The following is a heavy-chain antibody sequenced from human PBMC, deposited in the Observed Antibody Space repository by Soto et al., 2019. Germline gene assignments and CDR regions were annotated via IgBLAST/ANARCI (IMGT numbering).Heavy chain of an antibody. V-gene: IGHV3-30-3*01. CDR1: GFTFSSYA. J-gene: IGHJ5*02. Sequence: PGGSLRLSCAASGFTFSSYAMDWVRQAPGKGLEWVAVISNDGSKKYYADSVKGQFTISRDNSKNTLYLQMNSLKASDSATYYCARKDSSGYSNWFDPRGQGTLVTVSS. CDR2: ISNDGSKK. D-gene: IGHD3-22*01. CDR3: ARKDSSGYSNWFDP.